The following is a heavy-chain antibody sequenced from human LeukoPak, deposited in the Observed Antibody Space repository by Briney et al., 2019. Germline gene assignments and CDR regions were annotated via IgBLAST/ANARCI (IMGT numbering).Heavy chain of an antibody. CDR1: GGTFSSYA. CDR3: ARDIRPRRGIPRGLDY. J-gene: IGHJ4*02. D-gene: IGHD3-16*01. V-gene: IGHV1-69*04. Sequence: ASVKVSCKASGGTFSSYAISWVRQAPGQGLEWMGRIVPILGIANYAQKFQGRVTITADKPTSTAYMELSSLRSEDTAVYYCARDIRPRRGIPRGLDYWGQGTLVTVSS. CDR2: IVPILGIA.